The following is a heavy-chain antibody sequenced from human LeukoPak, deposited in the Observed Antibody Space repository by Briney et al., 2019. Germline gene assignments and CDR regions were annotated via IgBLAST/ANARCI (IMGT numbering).Heavy chain of an antibody. CDR3: ARAPWSSSSWPYNWFDP. CDR1: GCTFTSYD. J-gene: IGHJ5*02. D-gene: IGHD6-13*01. CDR2: MNPNSGNT. Sequence: GASVKVSCKASGCTFTSYDINWVRQATGQGLEWMGWMNPNSGNTGYAQKFQGRVTMTRNTSISTAYMELSSLRSEDTAVYYCARAPWSSSSWPYNWFDPWGQGTLVTVSS. V-gene: IGHV1-8*01.